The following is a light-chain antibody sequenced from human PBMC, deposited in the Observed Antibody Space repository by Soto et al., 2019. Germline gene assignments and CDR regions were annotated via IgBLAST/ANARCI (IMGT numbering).Light chain of an antibody. CDR3: QQSYSTPIT. Sequence: DIQMTQSPSTLSASVVDRVTICCRASQIISSFLNWYQQKPGKAPKLLIFLASSLQSGVPSRFSGSGSGTDFTLTISSLQPEDFATYYCQQSYSTPITFGQGTRLEIK. J-gene: IGKJ5*01. V-gene: IGKV1-39*01. CDR1: QIISSF. CDR2: LAS.